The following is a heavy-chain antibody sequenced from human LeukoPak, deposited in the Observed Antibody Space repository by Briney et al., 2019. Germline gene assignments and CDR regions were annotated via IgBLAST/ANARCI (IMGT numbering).Heavy chain of an antibody. CDR2: IYYSGTT. D-gene: IGHD2-21*01. V-gene: IGHV4-39*01. J-gene: IGHJ4*02. Sequence: PSETLSLTCIVSGGSISSSSHYWGWIRQPPGKGLEWIGSIYYSGTTYYNPSLKSRVTISVDTSKNQFSLKLSSVTAADTAVYYCARHPLGECQLLEFDCWGQGILVTVSS. CDR1: GGSISSSSHY. CDR3: ARHPLGECQLLEFDC.